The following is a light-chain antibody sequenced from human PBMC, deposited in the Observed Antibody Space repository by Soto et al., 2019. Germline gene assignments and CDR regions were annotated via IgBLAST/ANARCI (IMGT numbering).Light chain of an antibody. V-gene: IGLV1-47*02. Sequence: QSVLTQPPSASGTPGQRVTISCSGSSSNIGSNYVYWYQQLPGTAPKLLIYSNNQRPSGVPDRFSGSKSGTSASLAISGLRSEDEADYYCAAWDDSLSGGWVFGTGTKVTVL. CDR2: SNN. J-gene: IGLJ1*01. CDR1: SSNIGSNY. CDR3: AAWDDSLSGGWV.